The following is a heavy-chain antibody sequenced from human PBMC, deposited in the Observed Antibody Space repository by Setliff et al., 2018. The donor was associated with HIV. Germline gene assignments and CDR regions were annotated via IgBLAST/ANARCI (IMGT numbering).Heavy chain of an antibody. CDR2: INPNSGGT. J-gene: IGHJ4*02. CDR3: ARAYDSSGDMDY. Sequence: ASVKVSCKASRYAFTGYYMHWVRQAPGQGLEWMGWINPNSGGTNYAQKFQGRVTMTRDTSISTAYMELSRLRSADTATYYCARAYDSSGDMDYWGRGTLVTVSS. D-gene: IGHD3-22*01. CDR1: RYAFTGYY. V-gene: IGHV1-2*02.